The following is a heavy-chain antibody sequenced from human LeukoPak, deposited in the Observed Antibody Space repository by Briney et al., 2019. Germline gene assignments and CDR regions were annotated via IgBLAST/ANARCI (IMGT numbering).Heavy chain of an antibody. CDR2: ISGRGDST. CDR1: GFTFSSYA. V-gene: IGHV3-23*01. D-gene: IGHD1-26*01. Sequence: GGSLTLSCAASGFTFSSYAMNWGRQAPGKGLEWVSAISGRGDSTYYADSVKGRFTISRDNSKNTLYLQMNSLRAEDTAVYYCAKGPLSGSHYDFDYWGQGTLVTVSS. CDR3: AKGPLSGSHYDFDY. J-gene: IGHJ4*02.